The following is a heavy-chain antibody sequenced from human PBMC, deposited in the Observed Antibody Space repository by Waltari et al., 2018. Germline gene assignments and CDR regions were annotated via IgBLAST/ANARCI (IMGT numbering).Heavy chain of an antibody. J-gene: IGHJ3*02. CDR2: IKKDGSEE. V-gene: IGHV3-7*01. Sequence: EVQLVESGGGLVQPGGSLRLSCAASGFTLSSYWMSWVRQAPGKGLEWVVNIKKDGSEEYYVDSVRGLFTISRDNAKNSLYLQMNSLRPEDTAVYYCARDQWFAFDIWGQGTMVTVSS. D-gene: IGHD3-22*01. CDR1: GFTLSSYW. CDR3: ARDQWFAFDI.